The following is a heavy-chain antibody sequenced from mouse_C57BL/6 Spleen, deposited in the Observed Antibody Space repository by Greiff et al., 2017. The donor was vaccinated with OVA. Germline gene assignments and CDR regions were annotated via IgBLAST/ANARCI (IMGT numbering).Heavy chain of an antibody. J-gene: IGHJ4*01. CDR1: GFSLTSYG. D-gene: IGHD4-1*01. Sequence: VKLQESGPGLVAPSQSLSITCTVSGFSLTSYGVHWVRQPPGKGLEWLVVIWSDGSTTYNSALKSRLSISKDNSKSQVFLKMNSLQTDDTAMYYCARHLGRYYAMDYWGQGTSVTVSS. CDR2: IWSDGST. V-gene: IGHV2-6-1*01. CDR3: ARHLGRYYAMDY.